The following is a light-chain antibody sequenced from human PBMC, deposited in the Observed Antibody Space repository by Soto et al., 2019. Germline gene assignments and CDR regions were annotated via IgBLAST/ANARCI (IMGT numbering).Light chain of an antibody. V-gene: IGKV3-15*01. J-gene: IGKJ5*01. CDR1: QSVSSN. CDR2: GAS. Sequence: EIVMTQSPATLSVSPEERATLSCRASQSVSSNLAWYQQIPGQAPRLLIYGASTRATGIPARFSGSGSGTEFTLTISSLQSEDFAVYYCQQYNIWPITFGQGTRLEIK. CDR3: QQYNIWPIT.